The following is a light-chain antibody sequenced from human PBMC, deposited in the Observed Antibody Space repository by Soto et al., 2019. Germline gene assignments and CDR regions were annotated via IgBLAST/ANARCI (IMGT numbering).Light chain of an antibody. Sequence: IQMTQSTSSLSPSVGGRVTVTCRASQSISTYLNWYQQKPGKAPQLLIYTASSLQSGVPSRFSGSGSGTDFTLTISSLQPEDFATYDCQQSYSTPRTVGQGTKVDIK. CDR1: QSISTY. J-gene: IGKJ1*01. V-gene: IGKV1-39*01. CDR2: TAS. CDR3: QQSYSTPRT.